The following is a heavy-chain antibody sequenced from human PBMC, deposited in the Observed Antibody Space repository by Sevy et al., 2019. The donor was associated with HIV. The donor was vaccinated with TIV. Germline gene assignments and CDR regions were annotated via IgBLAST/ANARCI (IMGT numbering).Heavy chain of an antibody. D-gene: IGHD5-18*01. Sequence: GGYLRLSCTASGFTFGDYAMSWFRQAPGKGLEWVGFIRSKAYGGTTEYAASVKGRFTISRDDSKSIAYLQMNSLKTEDTAVYYCTRAARKLWLNDAFDIWGQGTMVTVSS. V-gene: IGHV3-49*03. CDR2: IRSKAYGGTT. CDR1: GFTFGDYA. J-gene: IGHJ3*02. CDR3: TRAARKLWLNDAFDI.